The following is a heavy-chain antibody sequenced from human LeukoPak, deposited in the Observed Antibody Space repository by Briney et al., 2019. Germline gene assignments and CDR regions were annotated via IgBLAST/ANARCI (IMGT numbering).Heavy chain of an antibody. D-gene: IGHD2-15*01. V-gene: IGHV3-23*01. CDR1: GFTFSSYA. J-gene: IGHJ4*02. Sequence: PGGSLRLSCAASGFTFSSYAMSWVRQAPGKGLEWVSGISGSGGGTYYADSVKGRFTISRDNSKNTLYLQMNSLRAEDTAVYYCAKDSGGTGYFDYWGQGTLVTVSS. CDR3: AKDSGGTGYFDY. CDR2: ISGSGGGT.